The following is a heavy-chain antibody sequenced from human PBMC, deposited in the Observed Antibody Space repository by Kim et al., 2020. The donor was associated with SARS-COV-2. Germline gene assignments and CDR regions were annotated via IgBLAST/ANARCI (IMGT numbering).Heavy chain of an antibody. V-gene: IGHV4-34*01. D-gene: IGHD5-12*01. CDR3: ARPRTPGYGKGFDP. Sequence: SETLSLTCAVSVVSFLFSSCICLRQPPFHFLSFLFALPPLCLPPSHPSLQIRVTLSVDTSKNQFSLKLSSVTAADTAVYYCARPRTPGYGKGFDPWGQGTLVTVSS. CDR2: LPPLCLP. J-gene: IGHJ5*02. CDR1: VVSFLFSS.